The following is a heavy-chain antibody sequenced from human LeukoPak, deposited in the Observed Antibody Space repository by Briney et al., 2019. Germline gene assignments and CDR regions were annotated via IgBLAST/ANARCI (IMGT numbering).Heavy chain of an antibody. CDR2: IYYTGGT. D-gene: IGHD3-10*01. CDR1: GGSITSSSYY. V-gene: IGHV4-39*01. J-gene: IGHJ3*02. CDR3: ARHEGDRYYGSGNAFDI. Sequence: SETLSLTCSVSGGSITSSSYYWGWIRQSPEKGLEWIGSIYYTGGTHYSPSLKSRVTISVDTSKNQFSLKLSSVTAADTAVYYCARHEGDRYYGSGNAFDIWGQGTMVTVSS.